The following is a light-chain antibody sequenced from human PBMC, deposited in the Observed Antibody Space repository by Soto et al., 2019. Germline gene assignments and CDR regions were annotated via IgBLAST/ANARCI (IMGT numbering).Light chain of an antibody. CDR1: QGIGSY. Sequence: DIQKTPSPSFLSASVGDRVSITCRASQGIGSYLAWYQQKPGKAPNLLIYAASTLQSGVPSRFSGSGSGTDFTLTISSLQPEDFATYYCHQLNNYPLTFGGGTKVDIK. CDR3: HQLNNYPLT. CDR2: AAS. J-gene: IGKJ4*01. V-gene: IGKV1-9*01.